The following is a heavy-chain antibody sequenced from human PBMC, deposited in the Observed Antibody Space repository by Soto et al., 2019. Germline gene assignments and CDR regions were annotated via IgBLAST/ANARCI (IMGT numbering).Heavy chain of an antibody. CDR3: ARDPYSNYGVSRGWPYYFDY. CDR2: ISYDGSNK. J-gene: IGHJ4*02. CDR1: GFTFSSYA. D-gene: IGHD4-4*01. Sequence: GGSLRLSCAASGFTFSSYAMHWVRQAPGKGLEWVAVISYDGSNKYYADSVKGRFTISRDNSKNTLYLQMNSLRAEDTAVYYCARDPYSNYGVSRGWPYYFDYWGQGTLVTVSS. V-gene: IGHV3-30-3*01.